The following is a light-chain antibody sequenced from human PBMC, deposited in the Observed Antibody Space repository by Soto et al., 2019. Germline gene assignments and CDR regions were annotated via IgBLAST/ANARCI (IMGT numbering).Light chain of an antibody. J-gene: IGKJ1*01. CDR1: QSLLYSSNNKNY. Sequence: DIVMTQSPDSLAVSLGERATINCKSSQSLLYSSNNKNYLAWYQQKPGQPPKLLIYWASTRESGVPDRFSGSGSGTDFPLTISSLQAEDVAVYYRQQYYNPPQTFGQGTKVEIK. V-gene: IGKV4-1*01. CDR2: WAS. CDR3: QQYYNPPQT.